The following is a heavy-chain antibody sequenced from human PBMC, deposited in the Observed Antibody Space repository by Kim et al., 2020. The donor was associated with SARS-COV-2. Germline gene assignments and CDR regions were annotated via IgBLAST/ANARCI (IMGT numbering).Heavy chain of an antibody. J-gene: IGHJ3*02. Sequence: DSVKGRFTVSRDNSKNTLYLQMSSLRAEDTAVYYCARNVERWLQAGAFDIWGQGTMVTVSS. CDR3: ARNVERWLQAGAFDI. V-gene: IGHV3-30*15. D-gene: IGHD5-12*01.